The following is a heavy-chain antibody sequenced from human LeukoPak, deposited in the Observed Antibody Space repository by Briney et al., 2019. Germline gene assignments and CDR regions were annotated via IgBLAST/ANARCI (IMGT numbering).Heavy chain of an antibody. CDR1: GGSISSSSYY. J-gene: IGHJ4*02. CDR3: ARESVPRYYDSSGYYDY. D-gene: IGHD3-22*01. V-gene: IGHV4-39*07. CDR2: IYYSGST. Sequence: SETLSLTCTVSGGSISSSSYYWGWIRQPPGKGLEWIGSIYYSGSTYYNPSLKSRVTISVDTSKNQFSLKLSSVTAADTAVYYCARESVPRYYDSSGYYDYWGQGTLVTVSS.